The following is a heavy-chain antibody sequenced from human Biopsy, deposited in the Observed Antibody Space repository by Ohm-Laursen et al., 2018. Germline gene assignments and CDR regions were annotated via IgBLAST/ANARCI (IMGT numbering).Heavy chain of an antibody. Sequence: SETLSLTCAVYGGSFSGYYWSWIRQPPGKGLEWIGEMNHGGSTNYNSSLKSRVTISVDTSKNQFSLKLNSVTAADTAVYYRARGSNWNDWSFDYWGQGTVVTVPS. V-gene: IGHV4-34*01. CDR3: ARGSNWNDWSFDY. D-gene: IGHD1-20*01. J-gene: IGHJ4*02. CDR1: GGSFSGYY. CDR2: MNHGGST.